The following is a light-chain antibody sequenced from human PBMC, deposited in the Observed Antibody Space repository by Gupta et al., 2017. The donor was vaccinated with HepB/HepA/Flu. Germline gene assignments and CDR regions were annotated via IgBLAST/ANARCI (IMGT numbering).Light chain of an antibody. J-gene: IGLJ2*01. Sequence: QSVLTQPPSVSGAPGQRVTISCTGSNSNIGTGYDVPWYQQLPGTAPKLLIYGKRKRPAGVPDRFSGSKSGTSASLAITGRQAEEEADYYCQSYDSSRSVVFGGGTKLTVL. CDR1: NSNIGTGYD. V-gene: IGLV1-40*01. CDR3: QSYDSSRSVV. CDR2: GKR.